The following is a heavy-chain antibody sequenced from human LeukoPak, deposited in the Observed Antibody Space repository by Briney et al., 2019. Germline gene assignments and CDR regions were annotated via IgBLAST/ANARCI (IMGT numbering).Heavy chain of an antibody. J-gene: IGHJ6*03. CDR2: INWNGGST. Sequence: GGSLRLSCAASGFTFDDYGMSWVRHAPGKGLEWVSGINWNGGSTGYADSVKGRFTISRDNAKNTLFLQMNSLRAEDTAVYYCAKDATRVRTWVQKTATYMDVWGKGITVTISS. CDR1: GFTFDDYG. CDR3: AKDATRVRTWVQKTATYMDV. D-gene: IGHD5-18*01. V-gene: IGHV3-20*04.